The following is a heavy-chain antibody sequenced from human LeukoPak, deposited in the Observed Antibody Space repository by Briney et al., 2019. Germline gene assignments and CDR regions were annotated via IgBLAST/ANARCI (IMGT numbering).Heavy chain of an antibody. CDR2: ISGDGVST. Sequence: GGSLRLSCVASGLPIADFAMHWVRQAPGKGLEWVSLISGDGVSTFYADSVKGRFGISRDNSKNSLYLEMNSLRTEDAAMYYCAKESGKFDYWGQGTLVAVSS. J-gene: IGHJ4*02. CDR1: GLPIADFA. V-gene: IGHV3-43*02. CDR3: AKESGKFDY.